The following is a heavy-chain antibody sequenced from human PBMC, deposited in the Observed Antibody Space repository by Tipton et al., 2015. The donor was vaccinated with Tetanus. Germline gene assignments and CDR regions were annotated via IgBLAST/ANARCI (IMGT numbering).Heavy chain of an antibody. D-gene: IGHD6-19*01. J-gene: IGHJ4*02. V-gene: IGHV4-34*01. CDR2: INHSGST. CDR3: ARVSVAFGC. Sequence: TLSLTCAVYGGSFSGYYWSWIRQPPGKGLEWIGEINHSGSTNYNPPLKSRVTISVDTSKNQFSLKLSSVTAADTAVYYCARVSVAFGCWGQGTLVTGSS. CDR1: GGSFSGYY.